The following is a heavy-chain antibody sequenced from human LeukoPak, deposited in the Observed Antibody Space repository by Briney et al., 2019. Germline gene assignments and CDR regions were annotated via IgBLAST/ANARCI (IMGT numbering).Heavy chain of an antibody. J-gene: IGHJ3*02. V-gene: IGHV4-30-2*01. Sequence: PSETLSLTCAVSGGSISSGGYSWSWIRQPPGKGLEWIVYIYHSGSTYYNPSLKSRVTISVDRSKNQFSLKLSSVTAADTAVYYCASSLAYYDILTGYAAGAFVIWGQGTMVTVSS. CDR1: GGSISSGGYS. CDR2: IYHSGST. D-gene: IGHD3-9*01. CDR3: ASSLAYYDILTGYAAGAFVI.